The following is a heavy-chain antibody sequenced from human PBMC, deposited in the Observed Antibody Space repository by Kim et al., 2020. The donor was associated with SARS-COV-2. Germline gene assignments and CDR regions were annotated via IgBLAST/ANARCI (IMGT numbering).Heavy chain of an antibody. J-gene: IGHJ4*02. V-gene: IGHV3-48*02. CDR2: ISSSSSTI. Sequence: GGSLRLSCAASGFTFSSYSMNWVRQAPGKGLEWVSYISSSSSTIYYADSVKGRFTISRDNAKNSLYLQMNSLRDEDTAVYYCARVRGYYDSSGSNFDYWGQGTLVTVSS. CDR1: GFTFSSYS. D-gene: IGHD3-22*01. CDR3: ARVRGYYDSSGSNFDY.